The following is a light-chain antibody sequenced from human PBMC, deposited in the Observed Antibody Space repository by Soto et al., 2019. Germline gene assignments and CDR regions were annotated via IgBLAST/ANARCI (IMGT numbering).Light chain of an antibody. CDR2: DAS. CDR3: QQLKSYPFT. J-gene: IGKJ5*01. V-gene: IGKV1-13*02. CDR1: QGISSA. Sequence: AIQLTQSPSSLSASLGDRVSITCRASQGISSALAWYQHKPGKPPKILIYDASSLQSGVPSRFSGSESGTECTLTLRSLQPEDFATYYCQQLKSYPFTFGQGTRLEIK.